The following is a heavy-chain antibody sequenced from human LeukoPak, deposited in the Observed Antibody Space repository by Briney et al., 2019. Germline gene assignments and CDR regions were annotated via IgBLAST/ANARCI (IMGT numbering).Heavy chain of an antibody. V-gene: IGHV3-23*01. CDR3: AKEEWLRRDYYGMDV. CDR1: GFTFSSYA. J-gene: IGHJ6*02. CDR2: LSGNGGTT. D-gene: IGHD5-12*01. Sequence: PGGSLRLSCAASGFTFSSYAMSWVRQAPEKGLEWVSTLSGNGGTTYYADSVKGRFTISRDNSKNTLYLQMNSLRAEDTAVYYCAKEEWLRRDYYGMDVWGQGTTVSVS.